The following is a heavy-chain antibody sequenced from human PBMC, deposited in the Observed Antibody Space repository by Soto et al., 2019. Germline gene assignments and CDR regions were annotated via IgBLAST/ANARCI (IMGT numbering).Heavy chain of an antibody. CDR1: GFTFSSYA. CDR2: ISYDGSNK. CDR3: ARDADYYDSSGPKGKLDY. Sequence: PGGSLRLSCAASGFTFSSYAMHWVRQAPGKGLEWVAVISYDGSNKYYADSVKGRFTISRDNSKNTLYLQMNSLRAEDTAVYYCARDADYYDSSGPKGKLDYWGQGTLVTVSS. J-gene: IGHJ4*02. D-gene: IGHD3-22*01. V-gene: IGHV3-30-3*01.